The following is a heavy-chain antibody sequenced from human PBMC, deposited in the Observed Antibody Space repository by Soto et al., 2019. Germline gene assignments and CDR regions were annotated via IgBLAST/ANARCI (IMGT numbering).Heavy chain of an antibody. Sequence: QITLNESGPTVVKPAETLTLTCIFSGFSLTTSGVGVGWIRRSPGKAPEWLALIYWDDDKRYSASLKSRLTITKDASKNQVVLTMASVNPADTATYYCAHRILRTVFGLVTTTAISFDFWGQGTPVVVSS. CDR3: AHRILRTVFGLVTTTAISFDF. CDR1: GFSLTTSGVG. V-gene: IGHV2-5*02. CDR2: IYWDDDK. J-gene: IGHJ4*02. D-gene: IGHD3-3*01.